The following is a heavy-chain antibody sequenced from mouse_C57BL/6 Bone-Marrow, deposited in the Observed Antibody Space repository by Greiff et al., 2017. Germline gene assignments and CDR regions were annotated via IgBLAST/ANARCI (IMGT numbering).Heavy chain of an antibody. J-gene: IGHJ3*01. CDR2: ISSGSSTI. CDR3: ARPLYYGNYWFAY. Sequence: EVQLQESGGGLVKPGGSLKLSCAASGFTFSDYGMHWVRQAPEKGLEWVAYISSGSSTIYYADTVKGRFTISRDNATNTLFLQMTSLRSEDTAMYYCARPLYYGNYWFAYWGQGTLVTVSA. V-gene: IGHV5-17*01. CDR1: GFTFSDYG. D-gene: IGHD2-1*01.